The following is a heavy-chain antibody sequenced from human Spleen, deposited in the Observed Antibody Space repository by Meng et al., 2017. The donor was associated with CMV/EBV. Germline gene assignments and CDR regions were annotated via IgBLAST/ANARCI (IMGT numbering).Heavy chain of an antibody. V-gene: IGHV1-2*02. Sequence: ASVKVSCKASGYTFTGHYMHWVRQAPGQGLEWMGWINPNSGGTNYAQKFQGRVTMTRDTSISTAYMELSRLRSDDTAVYYCARDWKRITIFGVVTSYGMDVWGQGTTVTVSS. CDR1: GYTFTGHY. CDR2: INPNSGGT. D-gene: IGHD3-3*01. CDR3: ARDWKRITIFGVVTSYGMDV. J-gene: IGHJ6*02.